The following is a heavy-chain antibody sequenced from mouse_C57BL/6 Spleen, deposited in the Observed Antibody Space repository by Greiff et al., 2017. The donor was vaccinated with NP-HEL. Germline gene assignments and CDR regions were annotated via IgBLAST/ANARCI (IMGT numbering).Heavy chain of an antibody. D-gene: IGHD1-1*01. CDR3: ARGIYYGSSYAMDY. Sequence: QVQLQQSGAELVRPGTSVKVSCKASGYAFTNYLIAWVQQRPGQGLEWIGVINPGSGGTNYNEKFKGKATLTADKSSSTAYMQLSSLTSEDSAVYFCARGIYYGSSYAMDYWGQGTSVTVSS. V-gene: IGHV1-54*01. CDR2: INPGSGGT. CDR1: GYAFTNYL. J-gene: IGHJ4*01.